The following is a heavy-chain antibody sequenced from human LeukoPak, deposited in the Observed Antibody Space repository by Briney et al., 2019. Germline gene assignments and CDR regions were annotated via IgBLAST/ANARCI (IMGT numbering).Heavy chain of an antibody. V-gene: IGHV1-69*13. J-gene: IGHJ4*02. Sequence: GASVKVSCKASGGTFSSYAISWVRQAPEQGLEWMGGIIPIFGTANYAQKFQGRVTITADESTSTAYMELSSLRSEDTAVYYCARENSGWYDYWGQGTLVTVSS. CDR2: IIPIFGTA. CDR3: ARENSGWYDY. CDR1: GGTFSSYA. D-gene: IGHD6-19*01.